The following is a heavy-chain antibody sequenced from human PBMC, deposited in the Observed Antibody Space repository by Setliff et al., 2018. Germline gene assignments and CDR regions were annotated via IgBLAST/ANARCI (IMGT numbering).Heavy chain of an antibody. CDR3: ARDGSAFFYEH. CDR2: MNPNSGNT. Sequence: ASVKVSCKATGYTFTSYDINWVRQAPGQGLEWMGWMNPNSGNTGFAQNFQGRVTMTRNTSISTAYMELRSLRSDDTALYYCARDGSAFFYEHWGQGSLVTVSS. J-gene: IGHJ4*02. V-gene: IGHV1-8*01. D-gene: IGHD1-26*01. CDR1: GYTFTSYD.